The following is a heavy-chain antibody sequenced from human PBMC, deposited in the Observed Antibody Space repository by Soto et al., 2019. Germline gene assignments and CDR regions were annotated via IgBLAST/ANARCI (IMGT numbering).Heavy chain of an antibody. Sequence: PSETLSLTCSVSGGSVSSGSYHWSWIRQPPGKGLEWIGHIDYSGSTTHDPSLKSRVTISLDTSKNQFSLKLSSVTAADTAVYNCASAPYRSSAHGSYPFDLWARGTLVTVSS. CDR2: IDYSGST. D-gene: IGHD2-2*01. CDR3: ASAPYRSSAHGSYPFDL. J-gene: IGHJ2*01. V-gene: IGHV4-61*01. CDR1: GGSVSSGSYH.